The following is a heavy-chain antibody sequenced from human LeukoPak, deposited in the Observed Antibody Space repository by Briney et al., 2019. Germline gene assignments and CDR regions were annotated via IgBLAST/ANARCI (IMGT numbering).Heavy chain of an antibody. CDR1: GGSISAYY. V-gene: IGHV4-59*01. CDR3: ARGLRYFDWLQGGPLSYYYMDV. Sequence: SETLSLTCTVSGGSISAYYWSWVRQPPGKGLEWIGYIYHSGTTNYNPSLKSRVTMTVDTSKNQFSLKVTSVTAADTAVYYCARGLRYFDWLQGGPLSYYYMDVWGKGATVTITS. D-gene: IGHD3-9*01. CDR2: IYHSGTT. J-gene: IGHJ6*03.